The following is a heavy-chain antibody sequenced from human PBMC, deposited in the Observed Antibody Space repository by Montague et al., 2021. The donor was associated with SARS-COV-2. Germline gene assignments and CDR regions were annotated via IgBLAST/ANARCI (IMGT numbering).Heavy chain of an antibody. CDR1: GGSISGYY. J-gene: IGHJ5*02. D-gene: IGHD1-26*01. Sequence: SETLSLTCTVSGGSISGYYWSWIRQPPGTGLEWIGYYYSGSTKYNPSLKSRVTISVDTSKNQFSVKVTSVTAADTAVYYCAGQGGSNYGWFDPWGQGTLVTVSS. CDR2: YYSGST. V-gene: IGHV4-59*08. CDR3: AGQGGSNYGWFDP.